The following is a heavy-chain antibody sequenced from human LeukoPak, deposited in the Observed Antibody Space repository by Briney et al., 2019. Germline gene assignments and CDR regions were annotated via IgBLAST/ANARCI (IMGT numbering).Heavy chain of an antibody. CDR3: AISAPSKGA. J-gene: IGHJ4*02. Sequence: GGSVSLFFAVSGYTFDECAKLWVRQAPGKGLEWVSLISGDGATTYYADSVKGRFTISRDNSKSSLYLQMNSLRTEDTALYYCAISAPSKGAWGQGTLVTVSS. D-gene: IGHD1-26*01. V-gene: IGHV3-43*02. CDR1: GYTFDECA. CDR2: ISGDGATT.